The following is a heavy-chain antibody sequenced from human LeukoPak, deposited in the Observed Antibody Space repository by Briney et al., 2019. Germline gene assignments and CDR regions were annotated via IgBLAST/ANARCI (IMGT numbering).Heavy chain of an antibody. CDR1: GYTFIRFW. Sequence: PGESLKISFKGSGYTFIRFWIGWVRQMPGKGLEWMGIIYPGDSETRYSPSFQGQVTISVDKSISTAYLQWSSLKASDTAVYYCATGGIYSSNFDYWGQGTLVTVSS. J-gene: IGHJ4*02. V-gene: IGHV5-51*01. CDR2: IYPGDSET. D-gene: IGHD5-18*01. CDR3: ATGGIYSSNFDY.